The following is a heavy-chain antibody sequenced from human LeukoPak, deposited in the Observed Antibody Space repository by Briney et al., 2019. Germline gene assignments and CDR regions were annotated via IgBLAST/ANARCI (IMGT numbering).Heavy chain of an antibody. CDR3: ARDVGSLRGYSDYDYNWFDP. D-gene: IGHD5-12*01. Sequence: SETLSLTCTVSGGSIGSYYWSWIRQPPGKGLEWIGYIYHSGSTKYNPSLKSRVTILVDSYKNQFSLKLSSMTAADTAVYYCARDVGSLRGYSDYDYNWFDPWGQGTLVTVSS. CDR1: GGSIGSYY. V-gene: IGHV4-59*01. J-gene: IGHJ5*02. CDR2: IYHSGST.